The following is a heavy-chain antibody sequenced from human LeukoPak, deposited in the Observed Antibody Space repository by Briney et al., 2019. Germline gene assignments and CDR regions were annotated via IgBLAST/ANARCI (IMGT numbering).Heavy chain of an antibody. Sequence: GASVKVSCKASGYTFTGYYMHWVRQAPGQGLEWMGWINPNSGGTNYAQKFQGWVTMTRDTSISTAYMELSRLRSDDTALYYCAKDEGGSSWLDHWGQGTLVTVSS. D-gene: IGHD6-13*01. CDR2: INPNSGGT. CDR3: AKDEGGSSWLDH. V-gene: IGHV1-2*04. CDR1: GYTFTGYY. J-gene: IGHJ4*02.